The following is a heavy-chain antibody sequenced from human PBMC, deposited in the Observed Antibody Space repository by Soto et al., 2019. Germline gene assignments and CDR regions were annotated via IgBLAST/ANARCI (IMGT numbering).Heavy chain of an antibody. D-gene: IGHD5-12*01. J-gene: IGHJ4*02. CDR2: IYYSGST. CDR3: AREGDGYNYYFDY. CDR1: GGSISSYY. V-gene: IGHV4-59*01. Sequence: LSLTCTVSGGSISSYYWSWIRQPPGKGLEWIGYIYYSGSTNYNPSLKSRVTISVDTSKDQFSLKLSSVTAADTAVYYCAREGDGYNYYFDYWGQGTLVTVSS.